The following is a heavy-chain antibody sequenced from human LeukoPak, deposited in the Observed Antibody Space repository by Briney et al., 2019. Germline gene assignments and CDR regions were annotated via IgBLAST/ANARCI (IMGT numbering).Heavy chain of an antibody. J-gene: IGHJ4*02. V-gene: IGHV4-39*02. CDR1: GGSISSYY. CDR3: ARDCSGGSCFSGPFEY. CDR2: IYYTGSS. Sequence: KPSETLSLTCTVSGGSISSYYWSWTRQPPGKGLEWIGSIYYTGSSYYNPSLKSRVTISVDTSKNQFSLKLRSVTAADTAVYYCARDCSGGSCFSGPFEYWGQGTLVTVSS. D-gene: IGHD2-15*01.